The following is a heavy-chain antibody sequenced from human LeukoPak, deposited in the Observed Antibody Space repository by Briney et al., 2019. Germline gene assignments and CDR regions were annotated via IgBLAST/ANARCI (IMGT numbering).Heavy chain of an antibody. V-gene: IGHV1-18*01. D-gene: IGHD4-11*01. J-gene: IGHJ6*03. CDR3: ARDISKSYYYYMDV. Sequence: ASVKVSCKASGYTFTSYGISWVRQAPGQGLEWMGWISAYNGNTNYAQKLQGRVTMTTDTSTSTAYMELRSLRSDDTAVYYCARDISKSYYYYMDVWGKGTTVTVSS. CDR1: GYTFTSYG. CDR2: ISAYNGNT.